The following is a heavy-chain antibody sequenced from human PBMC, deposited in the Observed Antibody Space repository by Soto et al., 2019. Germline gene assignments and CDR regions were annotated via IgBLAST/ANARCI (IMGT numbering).Heavy chain of an antibody. CDR1: GFTFSSYA. J-gene: IGHJ5*02. V-gene: IGHV3-30-3*01. CDR2: ISYDGSNK. D-gene: IGHD6-19*01. Sequence: QVQLVESGGGVVQPGRSLRLSCAASGFTFSSYAMHWVRQAPGKGLEWVAVISYDGSNKYYADSVKGRFTISRDNSKNTLYLQMNSLRAEDTAVYYCARDLSLWAVAGDWFDPWGQGTLVTVSS. CDR3: ARDLSLWAVAGDWFDP.